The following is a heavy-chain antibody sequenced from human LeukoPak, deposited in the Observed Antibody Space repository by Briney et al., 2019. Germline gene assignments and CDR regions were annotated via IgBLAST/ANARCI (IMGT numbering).Heavy chain of an antibody. D-gene: IGHD5-18*01. Sequence: GGSLRLSXGASGFTFSHYGMRWVRQAPGKGLEWVAVVCDDGINKFYADSVKGRFTISSDNSKHTVSLHMNSLRAEDTAVYSCVKEPAPYSLGDAWGKGTTVTVSS. V-gene: IGHV3-33*06. CDR1: GFTFSHYG. J-gene: IGHJ6*04. CDR3: VKEPAPYSLGDA. CDR2: VCDDGINK.